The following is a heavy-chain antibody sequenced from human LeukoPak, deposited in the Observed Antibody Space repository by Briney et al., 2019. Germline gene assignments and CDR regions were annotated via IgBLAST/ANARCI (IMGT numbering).Heavy chain of an antibody. J-gene: IGHJ4*02. CDR1: GFTFSNAW. Sequence: PGGSLRLSCAASGFTFSNAWMSWVRQAPGKGLEWVGRIKSNPDGRTTDYAAVVKGRFTISRDDSRNTLYLQMHSLKSEDTAVYYCTLIEAAGSIDNWGQGTLVTVSS. D-gene: IGHD6-13*01. CDR2: IKSNPDGRTT. V-gene: IGHV3-15*01. CDR3: TLIEAAGSIDN.